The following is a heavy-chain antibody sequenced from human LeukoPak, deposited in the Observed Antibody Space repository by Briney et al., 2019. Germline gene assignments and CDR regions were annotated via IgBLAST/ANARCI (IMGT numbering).Heavy chain of an antibody. CDR3: AKRHDFWSGKWSWFDP. J-gene: IGHJ5*02. CDR2: ISYDGSNK. D-gene: IGHD3-3*01. CDR1: GFTFSSYA. Sequence: GGSLRLSCAASGFTFSSYAMHWVRQAPGKGLEWVAVISYDGSNKYYADSVKGRFTISRDNSKNTLYLQMNSLRAEDTAVYYCAKRHDFWSGKWSWFDPWGQGTLVTVSS. V-gene: IGHV3-30-3*02.